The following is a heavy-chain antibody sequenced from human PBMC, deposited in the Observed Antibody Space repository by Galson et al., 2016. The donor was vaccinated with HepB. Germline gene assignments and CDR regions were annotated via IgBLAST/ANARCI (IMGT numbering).Heavy chain of an antibody. CDR1: GFSFSTYA. CDR2: ISPSGVDT. Sequence: SLRLSCAASGFSFSTYAMCWVRQAPGKGLDLVSCISPSGVDTSYADSVKGRFTISRDNSKSTLYLQMNSLRVEDSAVYYCAKDMALPADGAEFDYWGQGTRVTVSS. D-gene: IGHD2-2*01. J-gene: IGHJ4*02. V-gene: IGHV3-23*01. CDR3: AKDMALPADGAEFDY.